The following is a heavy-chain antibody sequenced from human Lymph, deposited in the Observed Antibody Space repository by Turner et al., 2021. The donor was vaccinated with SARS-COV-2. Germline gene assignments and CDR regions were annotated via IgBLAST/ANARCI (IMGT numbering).Heavy chain of an antibody. CDR3: AREGQVGATTGVDY. CDR1: GFTFSNYG. CDR2: IWYDGSNK. D-gene: IGHD1-26*01. V-gene: IGHV3-33*01. Sequence: QVQLAESGGGVDQPGRSLRLSCAASGFTFSNYGMHWVRQAPGKGLEWVAVIWYDGSNKYYADSVKGRFTISRDNSKNTLYLQMNSLRAEDTAVYYCAREGQVGATTGVDYWGQGTLVTVSS. J-gene: IGHJ4*02.